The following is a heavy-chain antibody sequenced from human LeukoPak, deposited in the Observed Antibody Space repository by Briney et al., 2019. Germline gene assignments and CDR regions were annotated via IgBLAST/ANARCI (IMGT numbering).Heavy chain of an antibody. J-gene: IGHJ4*02. CDR1: GDSISSSSYY. CDR3: ARRGDGYNPFDY. D-gene: IGHD5-24*01. CDR2: IYYSGST. V-gene: IGHV4-39*01. Sequence: NSSETLSLTCTVSGDSISSSSYYWGWIRQPPGKGLEWIGIIYYSGSTYYNPSLKSRVTMSVDTPRDQFSLKLSSVTAADTAVYFCARRGDGYNPFDYWGQGTLVTVSS.